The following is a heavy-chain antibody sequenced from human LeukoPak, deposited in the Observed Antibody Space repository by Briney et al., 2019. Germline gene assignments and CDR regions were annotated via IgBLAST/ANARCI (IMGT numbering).Heavy chain of an antibody. Sequence: ETLSLTCTVSGGSISSYYWSWIRQPPGKGLEWIGEINHSGSTNYNPSLKSRVTISVDTSKNQFSLKLSSVTAADTAVYYCARGRGYSSSWYFDYWGQGTLVTVSS. CDR3: ARGRGYSSSWYFDY. V-gene: IGHV4-34*01. J-gene: IGHJ4*02. CDR1: GGSISSYY. D-gene: IGHD6-13*01. CDR2: INHSGST.